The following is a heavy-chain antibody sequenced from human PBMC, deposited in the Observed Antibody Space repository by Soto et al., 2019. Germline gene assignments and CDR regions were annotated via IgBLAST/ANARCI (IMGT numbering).Heavy chain of an antibody. D-gene: IGHD2-15*01. J-gene: IGHJ5*02. CDR2: INPDNGNT. Sequence: ASVKVSCKASGYTFTRYTMNWVRQAPGKRLEWMGWINPDNGNTKSSQKFQDRVIITRDTSASTAYMDLSSLRSEDTAVYYCARGIATGQLDPWGQGTLVTVSS. V-gene: IGHV1-3*01. CDR1: GYTFTRYT. CDR3: ARGIATGQLDP.